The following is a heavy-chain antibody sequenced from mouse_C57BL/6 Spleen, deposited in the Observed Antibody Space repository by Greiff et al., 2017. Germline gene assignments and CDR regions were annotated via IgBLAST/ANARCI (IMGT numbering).Heavy chain of an antibody. CDR3: AREGIRYSNYPYWYFDV. V-gene: IGHV1-64*01. CDR2: IHPNSGST. J-gene: IGHJ1*03. Sequence: QVQLQQPGAELVKPGASVKLSCKASGYTFTSYWMHWVKQRPGQGLEWIGMIHPNSGSTNYNEKFKSKATLTVDKSSSTAYMQLSSLTSEDSAVYYCAREGIRYSNYPYWYFDVWGTGTTVTVSS. CDR1: GYTFTSYW. D-gene: IGHD2-5*01.